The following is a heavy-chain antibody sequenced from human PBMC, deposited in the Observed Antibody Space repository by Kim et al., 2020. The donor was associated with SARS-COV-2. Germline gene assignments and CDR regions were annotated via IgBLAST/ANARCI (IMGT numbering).Heavy chain of an antibody. V-gene: IGHV3-33*01. Sequence: GGSLRLSCVASGFTFSSFGMHWVRQAPGKGLEWVAVIWFDGSNQHYADSVKGRYTISRDNSNSTLYLQMNSLRAEDTAVYYCARKRLGSDYWYFDPWGRGTQVTVFS. D-gene: IGHD1-26*01. CDR1: GFTFSSFG. CDR3: ARKRLGSDYWYFDP. J-gene: IGHJ2*01. CDR2: IWFDGSNQ.